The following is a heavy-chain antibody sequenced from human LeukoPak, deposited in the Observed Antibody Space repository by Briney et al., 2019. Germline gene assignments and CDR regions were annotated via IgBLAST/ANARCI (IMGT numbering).Heavy chain of an antibody. CDR3: ARDQGKKYYYDSSGYYLDY. J-gene: IGHJ4*02. V-gene: IGHV1-69*04. Sequence: ASVKVSCKASGGTFSSYAISWVRQAPGQGLEWMGRTIPILGIANYAQKFQGRVTITADKSTSTAYMELSSLRSEDTAVYYCARDQGKKYYYDSSGYYLDYWGQGTLVTVSS. D-gene: IGHD3-22*01. CDR2: TIPILGIA. CDR1: GGTFSSYA.